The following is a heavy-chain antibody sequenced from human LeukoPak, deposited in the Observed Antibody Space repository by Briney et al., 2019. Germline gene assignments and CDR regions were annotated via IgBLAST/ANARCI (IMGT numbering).Heavy chain of an antibody. D-gene: IGHD5-18*01. CDR3: ASRGYSYGYGQFDY. V-gene: IGHV3-23*01. Sequence: GGSLRLSCAASGFTFSSYAMSWVRQAPGKGLEWVSAISGSGGSTSYADSVKGRFTISRDNSKNTLYLQMNSLRAEDTAVYYCASRGYSYGYGQFDYWGQGTLVTVSS. CDR1: GFTFSSYA. J-gene: IGHJ4*02. CDR2: ISGSGGST.